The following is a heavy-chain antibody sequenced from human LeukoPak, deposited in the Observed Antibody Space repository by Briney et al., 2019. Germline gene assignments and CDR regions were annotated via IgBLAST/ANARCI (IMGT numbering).Heavy chain of an antibody. CDR1: GYTFTSYG. CDR2: IIPILGIA. J-gene: IGHJ6*02. V-gene: IGHV1-69*04. CDR3: AREYCSSTSCYVVDYYYYYGMDV. D-gene: IGHD2-2*01. Sequence: ASVKVSCKASGYTFTSYGISWVRQAPGQGLEWMGRIIPILGIANYAQKFQGRVTITADKSTSTAYMELSSLRSEDTAVYYCAREYCSSTSCYVVDYYYYYGMDVWGQGTTVTVSS.